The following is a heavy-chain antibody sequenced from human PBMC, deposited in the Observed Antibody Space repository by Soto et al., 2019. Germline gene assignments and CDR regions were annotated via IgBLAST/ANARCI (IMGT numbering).Heavy chain of an antibody. CDR1: GGSISSYY. CDR2: IYYSGST. Sequence: SETLSLTCTVSGGSISSYYWSWIRQPPGKGLEWIGYIYYSGSTNYNPSLKSRVTISVDTSKNQFSLKLSSVTAADTAVYYCARADIVGATPFDYWGQGTLVTVSS. CDR3: ARADIVGATPFDY. J-gene: IGHJ4*02. V-gene: IGHV4-59*01. D-gene: IGHD1-26*01.